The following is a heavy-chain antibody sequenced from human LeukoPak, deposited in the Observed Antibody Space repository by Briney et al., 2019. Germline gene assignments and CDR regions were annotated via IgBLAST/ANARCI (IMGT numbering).Heavy chain of an antibody. CDR1: GGSISSSSYY. CDR3: ARPKRSGYCSSTSCYGYYYMDV. J-gene: IGHJ6*03. V-gene: IGHV4-39*01. D-gene: IGHD2-2*03. CDR2: IYYSGST. Sequence: SETLSLTCTVSGGSISSSSYYWGWIRQPPGKGLEWIGSIYYSGSTSYNPSLKSRVTISVDTSKNQFSLKLSSVTAADTAVYYCARPKRSGYCSSTSCYGYYYMDVWGKGTTVTVSS.